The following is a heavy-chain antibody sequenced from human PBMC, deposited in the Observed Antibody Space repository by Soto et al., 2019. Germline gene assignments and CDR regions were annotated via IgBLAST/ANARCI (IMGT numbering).Heavy chain of an antibody. Sequence: QVQLVQSGAEVKKPGSSVKVSCKASGGTFSGYAISWVRQAPGQGLEWMGEIIPMFGTSNYAQKFQGRVTITADASTSPDYMELSSLRSEDTAVYYCARGSCSSTSCYKEYYFDLWGQGTLVNVSS. J-gene: IGHJ4*02. CDR2: IIPMFGTS. CDR3: ARGSCSSTSCYKEYYFDL. D-gene: IGHD2-2*02. CDR1: GGTFSGYA. V-gene: IGHV1-69*01.